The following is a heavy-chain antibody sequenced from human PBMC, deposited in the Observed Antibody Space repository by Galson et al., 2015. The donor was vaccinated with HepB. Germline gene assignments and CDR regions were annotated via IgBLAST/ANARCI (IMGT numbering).Heavy chain of an antibody. V-gene: IGHV1-69*02. Sequence: SVKVSCKASGGAFSSYTINWVRQAPGQGLEWMGRIIILHNIISYARKFQGRVTITADKSTSTAYMELSSLRSEDTAIYYCARSVAASGNDAFDMWGQGTMVTVSS. J-gene: IGHJ3*02. CDR3: ARSVAASGNDAFDM. CDR1: GGAFSSYT. D-gene: IGHD6-13*01. CDR2: IIILHNII.